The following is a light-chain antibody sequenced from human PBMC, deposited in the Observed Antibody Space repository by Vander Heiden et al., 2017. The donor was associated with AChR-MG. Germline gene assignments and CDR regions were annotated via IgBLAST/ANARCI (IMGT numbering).Light chain of an antibody. J-gene: IGLJ3*02. CDR2: SNN. Sequence: QRVTISCSGSSSNIGSNTVNWYKQLPGTDPKLLIYSNNQRPSGVPDRFSGSKSGTSASLVISGLQSEDEADDYCAAWDDSLNALVFGGGTKLTVL. V-gene: IGLV1-44*01. CDR1: SSNIGSNT. CDR3: AAWDDSLNALV.